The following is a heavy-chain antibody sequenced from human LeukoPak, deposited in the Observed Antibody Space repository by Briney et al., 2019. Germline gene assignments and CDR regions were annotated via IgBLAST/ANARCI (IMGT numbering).Heavy chain of an antibody. CDR2: IYTSGST. CDR3: ARSTQYYYGSGTSRNWFDP. V-gene: IGHV4-61*02. CDR1: GGSISSGSYY. D-gene: IGHD3-10*01. Sequence: SETLSLTCTVSGGSISSGSYYWSWIRQPAGKGLEWIGRIYTSGSTNYNPSLKSRVTISVDTSKNQFSLKLSSVTAADTAVYYCARSTQYYYGSGTSRNWFDPWGQGTLVTVSS. J-gene: IGHJ5*02.